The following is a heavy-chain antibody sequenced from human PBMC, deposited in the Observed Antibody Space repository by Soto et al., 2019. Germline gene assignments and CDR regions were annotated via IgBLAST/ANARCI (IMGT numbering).Heavy chain of an antibody. CDR2: ISSSSSTI. D-gene: IGHD3-3*01. CDR3: ERTRTIFGVVSYMDV. Sequence: LRLSCAASGFTFSSYSMNWVRQAPGKGLEWVSYISSSSSTIYYADSVKGRFTISRDNAKNSLYLQMNSLRAEDTAVYYCERTRTIFGVVSYMDVWGKGTTVTVSS. V-gene: IGHV3-48*01. J-gene: IGHJ6*03. CDR1: GFTFSSYS.